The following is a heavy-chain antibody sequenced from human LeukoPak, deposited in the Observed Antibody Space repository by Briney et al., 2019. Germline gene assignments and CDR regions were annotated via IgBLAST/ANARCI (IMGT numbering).Heavy chain of an antibody. CDR1: GGSFSGYY. J-gene: IGHJ4*02. V-gene: IGHV4-34*01. CDR2: INHSGST. D-gene: IGHD2-15*01. CDR3: AKSLLYCTGGSCYSLGVGLNFDS. Sequence: SETLSLTCAVYGGSFSGYYWSWIRQPPGKGLEWIGEINHSGSTNYNPSLKSRVTISVDTSKNQFSLKLSSVTAADTAIYYCAKSLLYCTGGSCYSLGVGLNFDSWGQGTLVTVAS.